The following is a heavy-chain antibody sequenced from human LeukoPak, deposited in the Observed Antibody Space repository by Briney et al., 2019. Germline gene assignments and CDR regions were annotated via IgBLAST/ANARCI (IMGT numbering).Heavy chain of an antibody. Sequence: SGTLSLTCAVSGGSISNENWWSWVRQPPGKGLEWIGEIHYRGGTNYNPSLRSRVTISVDTSKNQFSLKMTFVTAADTAVYYCATLNDAFIWGQGTMVTVSS. V-gene: IGHV4-4*02. CDR2: IHYRGGT. J-gene: IGHJ3*02. CDR3: ATLNDAFI. CDR1: GGSISNENW. D-gene: IGHD3-16*01.